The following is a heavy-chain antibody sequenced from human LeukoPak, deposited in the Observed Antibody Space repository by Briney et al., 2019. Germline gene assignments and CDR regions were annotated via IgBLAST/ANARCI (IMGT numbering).Heavy chain of an antibody. CDR3: ARLYSSGRYANAFDI. J-gene: IGHJ3*02. V-gene: IGHV3-13*01. D-gene: IGHD6-19*01. Sequence: PGGSLRLSCAASGFTFGDYDMHWVRQATGKGLEWVSAIRSIGDRFYSGSVKGRFTISRENAKNTLYLEMNSLRVGDTAVYYCARLYSSGRYANAFDIWGQGTVVTGSS. CDR1: GFTFGDYD. CDR2: IRSIGDR.